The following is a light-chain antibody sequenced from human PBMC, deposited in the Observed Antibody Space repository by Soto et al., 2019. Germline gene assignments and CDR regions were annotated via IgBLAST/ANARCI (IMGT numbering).Light chain of an antibody. V-gene: IGKV3-20*01. CDR3: QQYGNSLPWT. Sequence: EIVLTQSPGTLSLSPGERATHSCRASQSVSNNYLGWYQQKPGQAPRLLVYGASRRATGIPDRFSGSGSGTDFTLTISGLEAEDFAVYYCQQYGNSLPWTFGQGTKVDIK. CDR1: QSVSNNY. CDR2: GAS. J-gene: IGKJ1*01.